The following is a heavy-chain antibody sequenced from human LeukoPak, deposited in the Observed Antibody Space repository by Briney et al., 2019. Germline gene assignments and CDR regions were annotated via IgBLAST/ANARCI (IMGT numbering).Heavy chain of an antibody. J-gene: IGHJ4*02. CDR1: GGSISSYY. V-gene: IGHV4-34*01. CDR3: ARDSGAGDYYDSSGYSHV. Sequence: SSETLSLTCTVSGGSISSYYWSWIRQPPGKGLEWIGEINHSGSTYYNPSLKSRVTISVDTSKNQFSLKLSSVTAADTAVYYCARDSGAGDYYDSSGYSHVWGQGTLVTVSS. CDR2: INHSGST. D-gene: IGHD3-22*01.